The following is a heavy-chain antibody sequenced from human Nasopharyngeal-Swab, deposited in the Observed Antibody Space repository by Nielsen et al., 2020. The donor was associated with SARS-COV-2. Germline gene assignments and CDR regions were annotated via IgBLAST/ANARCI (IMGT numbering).Heavy chain of an antibody. Sequence: SQTLSLTCAVYGGSFSGHYWSWIRQPPGKGLEWIGGINHSGSTNYNPSLKSRVTISVDTSKNQFSLKLSSVTAADTAVYYCARGQPVTTFYYYYGMDVWGQGTTVTVSS. V-gene: IGHV4-34*01. CDR2: INHSGST. D-gene: IGHD4-17*01. CDR1: GGSFSGHY. J-gene: IGHJ6*02. CDR3: ARGQPVTTFYYYYGMDV.